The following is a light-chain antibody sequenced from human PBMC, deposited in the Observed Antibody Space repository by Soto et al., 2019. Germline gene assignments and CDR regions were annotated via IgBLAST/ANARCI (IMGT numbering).Light chain of an antibody. V-gene: IGLV1-51*01. J-gene: IGLJ2*01. CDR2: DND. CDR3: GTWESYLSVGV. Sequence: QSVLTQPPSVSAAPGQTVTISCSRRGSNIGSNSVSWYQQVPGTAPKLLLYDNDKRPSGIPDRFFGSKSGTSATLGIAGLQTADEADYYCGTWESYLSVGVFGGGTKLTVL. CDR1: GSNIGSNS.